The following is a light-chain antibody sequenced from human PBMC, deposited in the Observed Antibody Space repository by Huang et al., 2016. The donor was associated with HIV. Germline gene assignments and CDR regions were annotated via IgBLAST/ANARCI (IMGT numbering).Light chain of an antibody. V-gene: IGKV1-6*01. J-gene: IGKJ1*01. CDR2: GAS. CDR3: LQNNNYPWT. CDR1: QDIRND. Sequence: AIQMTQSPSSLSASVGDRVTITCRASQDIRNDLAWDKHKPRKAPKIVIYGASTLESGVGSRFSGSGSGTDFTLTINSLQPEDFATYYCLQNNNYPWTFGQGTKVEIK.